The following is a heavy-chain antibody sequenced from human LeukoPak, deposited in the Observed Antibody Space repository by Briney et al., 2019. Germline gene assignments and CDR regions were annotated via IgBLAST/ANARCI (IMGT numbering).Heavy chain of an antibody. CDR2: FDSENNKM. D-gene: IGHD6-19*01. CDR3: ATDRVYRSSGRSWGFFDY. J-gene: IGHJ4*02. V-gene: IGHV1-24*01. CDR1: EYSLSDLS. Sequence: GASVKVSCKISEYSLSDLSIHWVRETPGEGLGWMWGFDSENNKMVYSQKFQGRLTLTEDTSADTAYMELTSLRSEDTAVYFCATDRVYRSSGRSWGFFDYWGQGTLVIVSS.